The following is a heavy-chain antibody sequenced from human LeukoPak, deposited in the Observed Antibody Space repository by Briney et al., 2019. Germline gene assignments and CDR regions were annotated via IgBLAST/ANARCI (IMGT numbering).Heavy chain of an antibody. J-gene: IGHJ3*02. V-gene: IGHV1-46*01. D-gene: IGHD4-17*01. Sequence: ASVKVSCKASGYTFTSYYMHWARQAPGQGLEWMGIINPSGGSTSYAQKFQGRVTMTRDTSTSTVYMELSSLRSEDTAVYYCARDHHDYGDYDAFDIWGQGTMVTVSS. CDR2: INPSGGST. CDR1: GYTFTSYY. CDR3: ARDHHDYGDYDAFDI.